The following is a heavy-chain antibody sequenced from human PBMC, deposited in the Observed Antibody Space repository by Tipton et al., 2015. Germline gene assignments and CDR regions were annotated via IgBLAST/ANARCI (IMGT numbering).Heavy chain of an antibody. CDR3: AREGTVITRGYFQD. D-gene: IGHD4-23*01. Sequence: LRLSCTVSGGSITNPSYYWSWIRQPPGKGLEWIGYIYYSGATTKFNPSLKSRVTISVDTSKNQFSLKLTSVTAADTAVYYCAREGTVITRGYFQDWGQGTLVSVSS. CDR2: IYYSGATT. V-gene: IGHV4-61*01. J-gene: IGHJ1*01. CDR1: GGSITNPSYY.